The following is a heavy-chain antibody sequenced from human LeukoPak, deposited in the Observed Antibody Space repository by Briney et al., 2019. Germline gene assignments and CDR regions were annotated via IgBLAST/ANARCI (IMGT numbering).Heavy chain of an antibody. D-gene: IGHD6-13*01. CDR1: GFTFSSYS. J-gene: IGHJ3*02. V-gene: IGHV3-21*01. CDR2: ISSSSSYI. Sequence: PGGSLRLSCAASGFTFSSYSMNWVRQAPGKGLEWVSSISSSSSYIYYADSVKGRFTISRDNAKNSLYLQMNSLRAEDTAVYYYASGYSCSWYGYAFDIWGQGTMVTVSS. CDR3: ASGYSCSWYGYAFDI.